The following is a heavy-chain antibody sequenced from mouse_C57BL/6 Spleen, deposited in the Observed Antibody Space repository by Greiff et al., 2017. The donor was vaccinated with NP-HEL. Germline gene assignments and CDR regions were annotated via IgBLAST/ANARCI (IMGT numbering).Heavy chain of an antibody. Sequence: QVQLKQSGPELVKPGASVKISCKASGYAFSSSWMNWVKQRPGKGLEWIGRIYPGDGDTNYNGKFKGKATLTADKSSSTAYMQLSSLTSEDSAVYFCARGGSSHLYWYFDVWGTGTTVTVSS. V-gene: IGHV1-82*01. CDR1: GYAFSSSW. CDR3: ARGGSSHLYWYFDV. CDR2: IYPGDGDT. D-gene: IGHD1-1*01. J-gene: IGHJ1*03.